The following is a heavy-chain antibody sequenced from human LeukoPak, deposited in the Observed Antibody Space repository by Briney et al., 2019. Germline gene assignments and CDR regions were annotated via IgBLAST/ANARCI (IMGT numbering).Heavy chain of an antibody. CDR2: IYYSGST. Sequence: SETLSLTCTVSGGSISSYYWSWIRQPPGKGLEWIGYIYYSGSTNYNPSLKSRVTISVDTSKNQFPLKPSSVTAADTAVYYCASGEGGEFFDYWGQGTLVTVSS. D-gene: IGHD3-10*01. CDR1: GGSISSYY. J-gene: IGHJ4*02. CDR3: ASGEGGEFFDY. V-gene: IGHV4-59*01.